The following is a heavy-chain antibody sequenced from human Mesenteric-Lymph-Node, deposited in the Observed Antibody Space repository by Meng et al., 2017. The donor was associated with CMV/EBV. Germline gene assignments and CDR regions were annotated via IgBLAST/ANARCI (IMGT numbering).Heavy chain of an antibody. CDR2: ISGSGGST. CDR1: GFTFSNYD. V-gene: IGHV3-23*01. D-gene: IGHD6-13*01. J-gene: IGHJ5*02. CDR3: AKSSSWYDH. Sequence: GGSLRLSCAASGFTFSNYDFNWVRQAPGKGLEWVSLISGSGGSTYYADSVKGRFTISRDNSKNTLSLQMTSLRVEDTALYYCAKSSSWYDHWGQGTLVTVSS.